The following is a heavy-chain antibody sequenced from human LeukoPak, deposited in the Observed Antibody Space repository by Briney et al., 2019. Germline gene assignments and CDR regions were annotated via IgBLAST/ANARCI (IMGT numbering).Heavy chain of an antibody. D-gene: IGHD3-10*02. CDR1: GGSISSYY. CDR2: IYYSGST. V-gene: IGHV4-59*01. J-gene: IGHJ6*04. Sequence: PSEALSLTCTVSGGSISSYYWSWIRQPPGKGLEWIGYIYYSGSTNYKSSLKSRVTISVDTSKNQFSLKLSSVTAADTAVYYCAELGITMIGGVWGKGTTVTISS. CDR3: AELGITMIGGV.